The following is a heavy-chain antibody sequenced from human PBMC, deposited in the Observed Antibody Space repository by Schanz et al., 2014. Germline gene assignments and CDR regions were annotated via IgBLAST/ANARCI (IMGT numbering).Heavy chain of an antibody. V-gene: IGHV1-69*02. CDR3: ARGRTFDY. Sequence: QVQLVQSGAEVKKPGSSVKVSCKASGGTFSTYTISWVRQAPGQGLEWMGRIIPIHGIVNYAQRFQDRVRITADKSTSTAYIELHILTSEDTAVYYCARGRTFDYWGQGTLVTVSS. J-gene: IGHJ4*02. CDR1: GGTFSTYT. CDR2: IIPIHGIV.